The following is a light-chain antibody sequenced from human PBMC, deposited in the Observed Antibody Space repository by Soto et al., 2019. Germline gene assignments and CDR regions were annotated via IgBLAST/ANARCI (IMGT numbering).Light chain of an antibody. Sequence: QSVLTQPASVSGSPGQSITISCTGTSSDVGAYNYVSWYQQHPGKAPKLMIYDVNIRPSGVSNRFSGSKSGNTASLTISGLQAEDEAEYYCTSWTTSTTMKFGGGTKVPVL. CDR2: DVN. J-gene: IGLJ2*01. CDR1: SSDVGAYNY. V-gene: IGLV2-14*01. CDR3: TSWTTSTTMK.